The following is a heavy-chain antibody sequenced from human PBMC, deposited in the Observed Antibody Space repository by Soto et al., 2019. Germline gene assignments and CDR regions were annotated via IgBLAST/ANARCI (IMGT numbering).Heavy chain of an antibody. CDR1: GLTFSSYA. V-gene: IGHV3-30-3*01. Sequence: LRLSGAASGLTFSSYAMHWVRQAPGKGLEWVAVISYDGSNKYYADSVKGRFTISRDNSKNTLYLQMNSLRAEDTAVYYCARVGQLWLRSNYYYGMDVWGQGTTVTVSS. CDR3: ARVGQLWLRSNYYYGMDV. J-gene: IGHJ6*02. CDR2: ISYDGSNK. D-gene: IGHD5-18*01.